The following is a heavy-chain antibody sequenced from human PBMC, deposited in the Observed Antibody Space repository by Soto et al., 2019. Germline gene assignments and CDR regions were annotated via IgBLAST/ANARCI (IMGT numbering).Heavy chain of an antibody. D-gene: IGHD6-19*01. CDR1: GASVTSSY. V-gene: IGHV4-59*08. CDR2: VYYTGIT. CDR3: ARHGYRGAWYGAWHQ. J-gene: IGHJ4*02. Sequence: PSETLSLTCDVFGASVTSSYWSWIRQPPGKGLEWVGYVYYTGITYYNPSLKSRVIISLDTSKNHFSLKLSSVSAADTAVYYCARHGYRGAWYGAWHQWGEGTRVIVAS.